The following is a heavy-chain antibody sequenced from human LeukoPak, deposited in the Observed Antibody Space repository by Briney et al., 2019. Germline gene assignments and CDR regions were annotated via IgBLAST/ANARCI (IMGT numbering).Heavy chain of an antibody. V-gene: IGHV1-18*01. D-gene: IGHD3-22*01. CDR3: ARDATYYYDSSNYPPEGSDY. CDR1: GYTFTSYG. Sequence: GASVKVSCKASGYTFTSYGISWVRQAPGQGLEWMGWISAYNGNTNYAQKLQGRVTITTDTSTSTAYMELRSLRSDDTAVYYCARDATYYYDSSNYPPEGSDYWGQGTLVTVSS. J-gene: IGHJ4*02. CDR2: ISAYNGNT.